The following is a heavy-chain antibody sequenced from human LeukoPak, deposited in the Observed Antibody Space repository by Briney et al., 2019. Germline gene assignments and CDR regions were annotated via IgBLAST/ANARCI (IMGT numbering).Heavy chain of an antibody. CDR1: GGSISSSSYY. J-gene: IGHJ4*02. CDR2: IYYSGST. Sequence: PSETLSLTCTVSGGSISSSSYYWGWIRQPPGKGLEWIGSIYYSGSTYYNPSLKSRVTISVDTSKNQFSLKLSSVTAADTAVYYCARQYYGSGSYFALSYYFDYWGQGTLVTVSS. V-gene: IGHV4-39*01. D-gene: IGHD3-10*01. CDR3: ARQYYGSGSYFALSYYFDY.